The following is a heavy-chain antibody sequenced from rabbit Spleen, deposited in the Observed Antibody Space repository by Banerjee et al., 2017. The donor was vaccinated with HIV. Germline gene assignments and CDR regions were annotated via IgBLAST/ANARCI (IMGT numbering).Heavy chain of an antibody. CDR1: GFDFSSNA. Sequence: QEQLVESGGGLVQPEGSLTLTCKASGFDFSSNAMGWFRQAPGKGLEYIGGIGTDGGTWYASWAKGRFTISKTSSTTVTLQMTGLTAADTATYFCARSGANAAAYEFDLWGQGTLVTVS. D-gene: IGHD6-1*01. V-gene: IGHV1S45*01. J-gene: IGHJ4*01. CDR3: ARSGANAAAYEFDL. CDR2: IGTDGGT.